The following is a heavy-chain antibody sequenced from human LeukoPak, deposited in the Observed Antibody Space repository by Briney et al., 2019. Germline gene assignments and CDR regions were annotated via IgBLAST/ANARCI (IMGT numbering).Heavy chain of an antibody. Sequence: ASVKVSCKASGYTFTSYDINWARQATGQGLEWMGWMNPNSGNTGYAQKFQGRVTMTRNTSISTAYMELSSLRSEDTAVYYCAIIHLPSYCSGGSCSRAFDYWGQGTLVTVSS. CDR3: AIIHLPSYCSGGSCSRAFDY. CDR1: GYTFTSYD. CDR2: MNPNSGNT. V-gene: IGHV1-8*01. J-gene: IGHJ4*02. D-gene: IGHD2-15*01.